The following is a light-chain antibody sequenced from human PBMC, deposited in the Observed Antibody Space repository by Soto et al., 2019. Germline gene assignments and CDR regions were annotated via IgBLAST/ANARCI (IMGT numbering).Light chain of an antibody. Sequence: DIQMTQSPSSLSASVGDRVTITCRASQSISPYLNWYQQKPGKAPKLLIFTASNLQSGVPSRFRGSGSGTEYPLTINSVQPEDFATYYCQQSNSSPGTFGQGTKVEI. J-gene: IGKJ1*01. V-gene: IGKV1-39*01. CDR1: QSISPY. CDR3: QQSNSSPGT. CDR2: TAS.